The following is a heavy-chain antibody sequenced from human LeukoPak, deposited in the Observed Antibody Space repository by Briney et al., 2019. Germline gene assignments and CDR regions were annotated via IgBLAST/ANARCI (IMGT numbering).Heavy chain of an antibody. V-gene: IGHV3-23*01. CDR3: AKSPYIASHIDFDY. D-gene: IGHD3-16*01. CDR1: GSTFSSYA. J-gene: IGHJ4*02. CDR2: VSGSGDST. Sequence: PGGSLRLSCAASGSTFSSYAMSWVRQAPGKGLEWVSTVSGSGDSTCADSVKGRFTISRDNSKSTLYLQMNSLRAEDTAVYYCAKSPYIASHIDFDYWGQGTLVTVSS.